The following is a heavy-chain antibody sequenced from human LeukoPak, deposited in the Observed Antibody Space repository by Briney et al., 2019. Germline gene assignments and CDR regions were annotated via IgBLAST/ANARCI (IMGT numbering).Heavy chain of an antibody. CDR3: ASSYYDFWSGYFSSH. Sequence: SETLSLTCAVYGGSFSGYYWTGFRNPPGKGRGWMGEINHSGSTNYNPSLKSRVTISVDTSKNQFSLKLSSVTAADTAVYYCASSYYDFWSGYFSSHWGQGTLVTVSS. D-gene: IGHD3-3*01. CDR1: GGSFSGYY. J-gene: IGHJ4*02. CDR2: INHSGST. V-gene: IGHV4-34*01.